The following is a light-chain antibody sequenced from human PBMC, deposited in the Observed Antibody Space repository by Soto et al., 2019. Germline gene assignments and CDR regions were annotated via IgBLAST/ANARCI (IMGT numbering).Light chain of an antibody. CDR2: AAS. CDR1: QSVSSN. Sequence: EIVKTQSPATLSVSPGERPTLSCRASQSVSSNLAWYQQQPGQAPRLLIYAASTRATGIPARFSGSGSGTEFTLTISSLQSEDFAVYYCQQYNNWPQTFGQGTKVEIK. J-gene: IGKJ1*01. V-gene: IGKV3-15*01. CDR3: QQYNNWPQT.